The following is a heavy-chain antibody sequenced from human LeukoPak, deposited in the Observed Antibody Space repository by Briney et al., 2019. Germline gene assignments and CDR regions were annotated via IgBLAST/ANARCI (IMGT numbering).Heavy chain of an antibody. CDR1: GGSFSGYY. V-gene: IGHV4-34*01. D-gene: IGHD2/OR15-2a*01. J-gene: IGHJ2*01. Sequence: SETLSLTCAVYGGSFSGYYWSWIRQPPGKGLEWIGEINHSGSTYYNPSLKGRVTISVDTSKNQFSLKLSSVTAADTAVYYCARAFRARYFDLWGRGTLVTVSS. CDR3: ARAFRARYFDL. CDR2: INHSGST.